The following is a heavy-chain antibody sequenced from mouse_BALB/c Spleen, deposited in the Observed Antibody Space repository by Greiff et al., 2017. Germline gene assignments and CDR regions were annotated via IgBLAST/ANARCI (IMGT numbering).Heavy chain of an antibody. D-gene: IGHD2-4*01. J-gene: IGHJ4*01. V-gene: IGHV14-3*02. CDR2: IDPANGNT. Sequence: VHVKQSGAELVKPGASVKLSCTASGFNIKDTYMHWVKQRPEQGLEWIGRIDPANGNTKYDPKFQGKATITADTSSNTAYLQLSSLTSEDTAVYYCASDDYGAMDYWGQGTSVTVSS. CDR3: ASDDYGAMDY. CDR1: GFNIKDTY.